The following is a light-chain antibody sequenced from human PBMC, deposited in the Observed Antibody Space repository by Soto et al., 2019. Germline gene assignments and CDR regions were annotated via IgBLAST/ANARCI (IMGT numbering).Light chain of an antibody. CDR1: QSISNH. CDR3: HHYGST. J-gene: IGKJ1*01. Sequence: DIQMTQSPSSLSASVEDRVIITCRASQSISNHLNWYQQGPGKAPKLLIYAASTLQSGVPSRFSGSASGTDFTLTISRLEPEDFAVYYCHHYGSTFGQGTKVDI. V-gene: IGKV1-39*01. CDR2: AAS.